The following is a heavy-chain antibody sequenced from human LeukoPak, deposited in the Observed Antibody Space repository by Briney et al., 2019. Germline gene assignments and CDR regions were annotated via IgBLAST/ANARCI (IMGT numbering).Heavy chain of an antibody. J-gene: IGHJ4*02. Sequence: SETLSLTCTVSGGSITSYYWSWIRQPPGKGLEWIGYIYYSGSTNYNPSLKSRVTISVDTSKKQFSLKLSSVTAAETAVYYCARSKDIRMVSKRGIEMDYWGQGTLVTVSS. V-gene: IGHV4-59*01. CDR1: GGSITSYY. CDR2: IYYSGST. CDR3: ARSKDIRMVSKRGIEMDY. D-gene: IGHD5-24*01.